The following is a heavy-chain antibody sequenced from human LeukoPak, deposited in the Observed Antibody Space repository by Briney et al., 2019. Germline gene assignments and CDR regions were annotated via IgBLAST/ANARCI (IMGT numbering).Heavy chain of an antibody. V-gene: IGHV1-18*04. CDR3: AREGYYDSSGYYAY. CDR1: GYTFTGYY. D-gene: IGHD3-22*01. CDR2: ISAYNGNT. J-gene: IGHJ4*02. Sequence: ASVKVSCKASGYTFTGYYIHWVRQAPGQGLEWMGWISAYNGNTNYAQKLQGRVTMTTDTSTSTAYMELRSLRSDDTAVYYCAREGYYDSSGYYAYWGQGTLVTVSS.